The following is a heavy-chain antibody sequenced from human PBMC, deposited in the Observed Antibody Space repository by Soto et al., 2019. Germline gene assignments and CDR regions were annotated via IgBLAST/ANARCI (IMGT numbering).Heavy chain of an antibody. CDR2: INPNSGGT. V-gene: IGHV1-2*04. CDR3: ARACITMVGGVLGY. J-gene: IGHJ4*02. D-gene: IGHD3-10*01. Sequence: ASVKVSCKPSGYTFTGYYMHWVRQAPGQGLEWMGWINPNSGGTNYAQTFQGWVTMARDTSLNTLDIELCRLRSDGXAVYDYARACITMVGGVLGYSDQATLVTGSS. CDR1: GYTFTGYY.